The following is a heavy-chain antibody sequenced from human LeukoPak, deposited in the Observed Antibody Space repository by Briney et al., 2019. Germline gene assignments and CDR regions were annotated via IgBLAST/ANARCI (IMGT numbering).Heavy chain of an antibody. CDR2: ISSSSTI. D-gene: IGHD6-13*01. V-gene: IGHV3-48*04. Sequence: TGGSLRLSCAASGFTFSSYSMNWVRQAPGKGLEWVSYISSSSTIYYADSVKGRFTISRDNAKNSLYLQMNSLRAEDTAVYYCARDTVIAAAGIGGDFYYYGMDVWGQGTTVTVSS. J-gene: IGHJ6*02. CDR3: ARDTVIAAAGIGGDFYYYGMDV. CDR1: GFTFSSYS.